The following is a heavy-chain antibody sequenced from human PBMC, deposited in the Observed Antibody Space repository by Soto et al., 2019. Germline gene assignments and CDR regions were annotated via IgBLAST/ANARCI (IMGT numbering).Heavy chain of an antibody. Sequence: QVQLVESGGGVVQPGRSLRLSCAASGFTFSSYAMHWVRQAPGKGLEWVAVISYDGSNKYYADSVKGRFTISRDNSKNTLYLQMNSLRAEDTAVYYCARDPYPGLRVDAFDIWGQGTMVTVSS. CDR1: GFTFSSYA. CDR2: ISYDGSNK. J-gene: IGHJ3*02. CDR3: ARDPYPGLRVDAFDI. V-gene: IGHV3-30-3*01.